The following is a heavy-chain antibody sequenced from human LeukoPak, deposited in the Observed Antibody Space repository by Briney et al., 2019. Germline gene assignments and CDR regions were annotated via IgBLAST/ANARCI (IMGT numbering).Heavy chain of an antibody. CDR2: IYTSGST. D-gene: IGHD1-1*01. V-gene: IGHV4-61*02. J-gene: IGHJ4*02. Sequence: SETLSLTCTVSGGSISSSSYYWSWIRQPAGKGLEWIGRIYTSGSTNYNPSLKSRVTISVDTSKNQFSLKLSSVTAADTAVYYCARANWNDVFDYWGQGTLVTVSS. CDR1: GGSISSSSYY. CDR3: ARANWNDVFDY.